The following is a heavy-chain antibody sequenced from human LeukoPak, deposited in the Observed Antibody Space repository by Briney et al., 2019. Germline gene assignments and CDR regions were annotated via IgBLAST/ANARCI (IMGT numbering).Heavy chain of an antibody. CDR1: GYTFTSYG. Sequence: GASVKVSCKASGYTFTSYGISWVRQAPGQGLEXXGWISAYNGNTNYAQKLQGRVTMTTDTSTSTAYMELRSLRSDDTAVYYCASIAVAGTSALDYWGQGTLVTVSS. J-gene: IGHJ4*02. V-gene: IGHV1-18*04. CDR2: ISAYNGNT. CDR3: ASIAVAGTSALDY. D-gene: IGHD6-19*01.